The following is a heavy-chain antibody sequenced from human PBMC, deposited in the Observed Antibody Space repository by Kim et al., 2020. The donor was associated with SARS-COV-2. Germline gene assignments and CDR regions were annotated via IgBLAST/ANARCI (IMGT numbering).Heavy chain of an antibody. J-gene: IGHJ5*02. V-gene: IGHV3-64*01. CDR3: ARSIAAAGYNWFDP. Sequence: ANSVKGRFTISRDNSKNTLYLQMGSLRAEDMAVYYCARSIAAAGYNWFDPWGQGTLVTVSS. D-gene: IGHD6-13*01.